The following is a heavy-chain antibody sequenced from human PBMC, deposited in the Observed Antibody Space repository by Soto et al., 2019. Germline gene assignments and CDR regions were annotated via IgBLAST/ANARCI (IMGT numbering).Heavy chain of an antibody. D-gene: IGHD5-18*01. CDR3: AGENRGYSYGYPYYYYGMDV. Sequence: SETLSLTCTVSGGSISSGGYYWSWIRQHPGKGLEWIGYIYYSGSTYYNPSLKSRVTISVDTSKNQFSLKLSSVTAADTAVYYWAGENRGYSYGYPYYYYGMDVWGQGTTVTVSS. CDR1: GGSISSGGYY. V-gene: IGHV4-31*03. CDR2: IYYSGST. J-gene: IGHJ6*02.